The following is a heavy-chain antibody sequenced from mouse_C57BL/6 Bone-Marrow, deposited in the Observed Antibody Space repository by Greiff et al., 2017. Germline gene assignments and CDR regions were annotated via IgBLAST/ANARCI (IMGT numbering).Heavy chain of an antibody. J-gene: IGHJ2*01. V-gene: IGHV1-63*01. CDR2: IYPGGGYT. D-gene: IGHD4-1*01. CDR3: ARNWGDY. CDR1: GYTFTNYW. Sequence: QVQLQQSGAELVRPGTSVKMSCKASGYTFTNYWIGWAKQRPGHGLEWIGDIYPGGGYTNYKEKFKGKATLTADKASSPAYMQFSSLTSEDAAIYCCARNWGDYWGQGTTLTVSS.